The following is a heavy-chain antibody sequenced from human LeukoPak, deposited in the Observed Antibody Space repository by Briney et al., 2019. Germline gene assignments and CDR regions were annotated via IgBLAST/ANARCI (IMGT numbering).Heavy chain of an antibody. J-gene: IGHJ4*02. CDR3: ARPDYFTSHD. CDR2: IYPDDSRT. CDR1: GYNFPKSW. V-gene: IGHV5-51*01. D-gene: IGHD2/OR15-2a*01. Sequence: GESLKISCRASGYNFPKSWIGWVRQMPGKGLEWVAIIYPDDSRTNYSPSSQGHVTISVDRSINTAYLQWSSLRASDTAMYYCARPDYFTSHDWGQGTPVTVST.